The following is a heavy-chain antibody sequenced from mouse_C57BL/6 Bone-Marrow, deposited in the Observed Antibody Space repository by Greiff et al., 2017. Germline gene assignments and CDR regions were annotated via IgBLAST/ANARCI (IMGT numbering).Heavy chain of an antibody. Sequence: VHLVESGAELMKPGASVKLSCKATGYTFTGYWIEWVKQRPGHGLEWIGEILPGSGSTNYNEKFKGKATFTADTSSNTAYMQLSSLTTKDSAIYYCARGIYYYGSSSFAYWGQGTLVTVSA. CDR2: ILPGSGST. J-gene: IGHJ3*01. CDR1: GYTFTGYW. CDR3: ARGIYYYGSSSFAY. D-gene: IGHD1-1*01. V-gene: IGHV1-9*01.